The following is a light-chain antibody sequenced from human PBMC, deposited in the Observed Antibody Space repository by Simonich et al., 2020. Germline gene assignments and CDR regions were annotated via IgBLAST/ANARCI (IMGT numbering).Light chain of an antibody. CDR1: TGAVTSGHN. J-gene: IGLJ3*02. V-gene: IGLV7-46*01. Sequence: QAVVTQEPSLTVSPGGTVTLTCGSSTGAVTSGHNPYWFQQKPGQAPRTLIYDTGNKPALTPARFSGSFHGGKAALTLSGARPEDEAEYYCLLSYSGSRLFGGGTKLTVL. CDR3: LLSYSGSRL. CDR2: DTG.